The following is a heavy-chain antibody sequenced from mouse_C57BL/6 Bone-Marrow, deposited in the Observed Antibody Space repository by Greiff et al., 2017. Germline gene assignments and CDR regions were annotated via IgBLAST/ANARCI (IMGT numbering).Heavy chain of an antibody. CDR3: ARGYYGDY. V-gene: IGHV3-6*01. CDR1: GYSITSGYY. CDR2: ISYDGSN. Sequence: EVHLVESGPGLVKPSQSLSLTCSVTGYSITSGYYWNWIRQFPGNKLEWMGYISYDGSNNYNPSLKNRISITRDTSKNQFFLKLNSVTTEDTATYYCARGYYGDYWGQGTTLTVSS. J-gene: IGHJ2*01.